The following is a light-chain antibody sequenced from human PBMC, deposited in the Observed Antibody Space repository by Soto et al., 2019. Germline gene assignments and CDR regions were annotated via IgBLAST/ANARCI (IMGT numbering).Light chain of an antibody. Sequence: QSVLTQPPSVSGAPGQGVTISCTGSSSNFGAGYVVHWYQHLPGAAPKLLIYDNTNRPSGVPGRFSGFKSGTSASLAIIGLQAEDEADYFCQSYDSSLSASVFGGGTKVTVL. CDR3: QSYDSSLSASV. CDR1: SSNFGAGYV. CDR2: DNT. J-gene: IGLJ3*02. V-gene: IGLV1-40*01.